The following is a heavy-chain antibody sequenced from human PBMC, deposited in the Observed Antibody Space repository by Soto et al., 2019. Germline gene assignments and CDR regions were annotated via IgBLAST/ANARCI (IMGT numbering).Heavy chain of an antibody. CDR2: VYYSGST. Sequence: SETLSRTCTVSGGSISNYYWTWVRQPPGKGLEWIGYVYYSGSTNYNPSLESRVTISIDASKNQFSLKMKSVTAADTAVYYCVRDYLLTGFDPWGQGALVTVS. CDR3: VRDYLLTGFDP. J-gene: IGHJ5*02. CDR1: GGSISNYY. V-gene: IGHV4-59*01. D-gene: IGHD3-9*01.